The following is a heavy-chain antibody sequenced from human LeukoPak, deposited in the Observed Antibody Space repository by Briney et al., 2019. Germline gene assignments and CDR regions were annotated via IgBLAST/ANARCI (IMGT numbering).Heavy chain of an antibody. CDR3: AQGRSGSYYAFDY. CDR2: ITGSGAGT. CDR1: GFTFSNAW. Sequence: GGSLRLSCTASGFTFSNAWMNWVRQPPGKGLEWISGITGSGAGTYYADSVKGRFTISRDNSKNTLYLQMNSLRAEDTALYYCAQGRSGSYYAFDYWGQGTLVTVSS. J-gene: IGHJ4*02. D-gene: IGHD1-26*01. V-gene: IGHV3-23*01.